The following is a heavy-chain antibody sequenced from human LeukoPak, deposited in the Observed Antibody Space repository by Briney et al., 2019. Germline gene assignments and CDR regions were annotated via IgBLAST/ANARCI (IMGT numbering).Heavy chain of an antibody. CDR1: GFTFSAFA. D-gene: IGHD5-12*01. V-gene: IGHV3-30-3*01. CDR3: AKAPTVATSYFDY. Sequence: GRSLRLSCAASGFTFSAFAMHWARQAPGKGLEWVAAISYDASNKYYAVSVRGRFTISRDNSRNTLFLQMNSLRADDTAVYYCAKAPTVATSYFDYWGQGTLVTVSS. CDR2: ISYDASNK. J-gene: IGHJ4*02.